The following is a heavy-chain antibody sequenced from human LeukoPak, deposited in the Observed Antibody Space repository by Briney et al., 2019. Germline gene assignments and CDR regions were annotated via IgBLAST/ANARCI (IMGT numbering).Heavy chain of an antibody. Sequence: PSETLSLTCTVSGGSISSGDYYWSWIRQPPGKGLEWIGYIYYSGSTYYNPSLKSRVTILVDTSKNQFSLKLSSVTAADTAVYYCARGDIVVVPAAPYFDYWGQGTLVTVSS. CDR2: IYYSGST. J-gene: IGHJ4*02. CDR1: GGSISSGDYY. V-gene: IGHV4-30-4*01. CDR3: ARGDIVVVPAAPYFDY. D-gene: IGHD2-2*01.